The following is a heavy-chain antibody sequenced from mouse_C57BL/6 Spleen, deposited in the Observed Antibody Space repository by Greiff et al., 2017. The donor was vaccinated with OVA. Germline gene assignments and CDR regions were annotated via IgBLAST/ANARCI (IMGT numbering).Heavy chain of an antibody. Sequence: VKLMESGPGLVQPSQSLSITCTVSGFSLTSYGVHWVRQSPGKGLEWLGVIWSGGSTDYNAAFISRLSISKDNSKSQVFFKMNSLQADDTAIYYCARNFDDYDDAMDYWGQGTSVTVSS. J-gene: IGHJ4*01. CDR1: GFSLTSYG. D-gene: IGHD2-4*01. CDR3: ARNFDDYDDAMDY. CDR2: IWSGGST. V-gene: IGHV2-2*01.